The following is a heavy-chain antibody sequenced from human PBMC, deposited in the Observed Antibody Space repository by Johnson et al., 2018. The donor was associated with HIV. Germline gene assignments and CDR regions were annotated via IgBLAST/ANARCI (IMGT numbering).Heavy chain of an antibody. Sequence: QVQLVESGGGVVQPGTSLTLSCAASGFTFTSFAMHWVRQAPGKGLEWVGFIRYDGSNKYYANSVKGRFTVSRDNSKNTLYLQMNSLRAEDTAVYYCARGGIAAKEPWRAFDIWGQGTMVTVSS. V-gene: IGHV3-30*02. CDR1: GFTFTSFA. D-gene: IGHD6-13*01. CDR2: IRYDGSNK. CDR3: ARGGIAAKEPWRAFDI. J-gene: IGHJ3*02.